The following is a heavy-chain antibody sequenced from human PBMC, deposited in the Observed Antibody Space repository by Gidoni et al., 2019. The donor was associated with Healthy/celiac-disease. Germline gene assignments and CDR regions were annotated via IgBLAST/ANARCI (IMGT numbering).Heavy chain of an antibody. CDR1: GGSISSRSYY. Sequence: LQLQESGPGLVKPSETLSLTCTVSGGSISSRSYYWCWIRQPPGKGLEWIGSIYYSGSTYYNPSLKSRVTISVDTSKNQFSLKLSSVTAADTAVYYCARRPIAARTGYFDYWGQGTLVTVSS. J-gene: IGHJ4*02. CDR3: ARRPIAARTGYFDY. V-gene: IGHV4-39*01. CDR2: IYYSGST. D-gene: IGHD6-6*01.